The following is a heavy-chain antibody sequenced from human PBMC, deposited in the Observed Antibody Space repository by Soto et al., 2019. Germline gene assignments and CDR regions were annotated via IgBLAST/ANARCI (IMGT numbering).Heavy chain of an antibody. Sequence: SETLSLTCTVSGGSISSYYWSWIRQPPGKGLEWIGYIYYSGSTNYNPSLKSRVTISVDTSKNQFSLKLSSVTAADTAVYYCARTTRQWLVLGYWGQGTLVTVSS. V-gene: IGHV4-59*01. D-gene: IGHD6-19*01. CDR1: GGSISSYY. J-gene: IGHJ4*02. CDR3: ARTTRQWLVLGY. CDR2: IYYSGST.